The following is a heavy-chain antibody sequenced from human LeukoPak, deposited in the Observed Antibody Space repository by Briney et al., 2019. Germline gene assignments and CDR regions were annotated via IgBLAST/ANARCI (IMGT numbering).Heavy chain of an antibody. Sequence: PGGSLGLSCVASGFTFSNNWMSWVRQAPGKGLEWVANIKEDESIKSYVDSVKGRFTISRDNAKNSLYLQMNSLRVEDTAVYYCSGDPEGGACDYWGQGTLVTVSS. J-gene: IGHJ4*02. CDR3: SGDPEGGACDY. CDR1: GFTFSNNW. V-gene: IGHV3-7*01. CDR2: IKEDESIK. D-gene: IGHD1-26*01.